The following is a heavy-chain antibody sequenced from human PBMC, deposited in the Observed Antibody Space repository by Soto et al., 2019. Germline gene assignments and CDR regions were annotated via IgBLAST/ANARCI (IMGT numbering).Heavy chain of an antibody. V-gene: IGHV4-30-2*01. Sequence: SETLSLTCAVSGGSISSGGYSWSWIRQPPGKGLEWIGYIYHSGSTYYNPSLKSRVTISVDRSKNQLSLKLSSVTAADTAVYYCARVYYYDSSGWGENWFDPWGQGTLVTVSS. CDR2: IYHSGST. CDR1: GGSISSGGYS. D-gene: IGHD3-22*01. CDR3: ARVYYYDSSGWGENWFDP. J-gene: IGHJ5*02.